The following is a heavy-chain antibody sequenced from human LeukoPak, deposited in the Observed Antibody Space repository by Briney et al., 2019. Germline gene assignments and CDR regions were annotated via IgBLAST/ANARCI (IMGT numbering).Heavy chain of an antibody. Sequence: GGSLRLSCAASGFTFSRSAMTWVRQAPGKGLEWVSSISSSSTYIYYADSGKGRFTISRDNAKNSLYLQMNSLRVEDTAVYYCARAEGSGSSFDYWGQGTLVTVSS. V-gene: IGHV3-21*01. D-gene: IGHD3-10*01. CDR1: GFTFSRSA. CDR2: ISSSSTYI. CDR3: ARAEGSGSSFDY. J-gene: IGHJ4*02.